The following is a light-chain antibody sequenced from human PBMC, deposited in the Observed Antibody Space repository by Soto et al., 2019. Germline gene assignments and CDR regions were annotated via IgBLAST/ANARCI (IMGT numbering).Light chain of an antibody. CDR1: QTVNAW. V-gene: IGKV1-5*01. CDR2: DAS. Sequence: DIQMTQSPSTLSASLGDRVTITCRASQTVNAWLAWYQHKPGKAPKPLIYDASILESGVPARFSGSGSGTESILTISSLQPDDVGTYYCQQYNTHSGTFGQGTKV. CDR3: QQYNTHSGT. J-gene: IGKJ1*01.